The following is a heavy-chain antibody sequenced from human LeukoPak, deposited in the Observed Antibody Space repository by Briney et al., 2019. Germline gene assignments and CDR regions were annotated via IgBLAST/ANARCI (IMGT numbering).Heavy chain of an antibody. D-gene: IGHD3-22*01. Sequence: GASVKVSCKASGYTFTSYDINWVRQATGQGLEWMGWMNPNSGNTGYAQKFQGRVTMTRNTSISTAYMELSSLRSEDTAVYYCARSYDSSGYDWFDPWGQGTLVTISS. CDR2: MNPNSGNT. CDR1: GYTFTSYD. V-gene: IGHV1-8*01. CDR3: ARSYDSSGYDWFDP. J-gene: IGHJ5*02.